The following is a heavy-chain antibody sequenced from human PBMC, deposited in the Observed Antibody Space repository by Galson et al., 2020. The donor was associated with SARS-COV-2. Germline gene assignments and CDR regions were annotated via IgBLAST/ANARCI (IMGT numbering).Heavy chain of an antibody. Sequence: GGSLRLSCAASGFTFIFYGMRWVRQAPGKGLEWVAFIRGDGSDAYYADSVKGRFTILRDNSNNMLHLQMNSLRLEDTAVYYCAQDHRAINYPLALDSWGQGTMVTVSS. J-gene: IGHJ3*02. CDR2: IRGDGSDA. CDR1: GFTFIFYG. D-gene: IGHD3-10*01. V-gene: IGHV3-30*02. CDR3: AQDHRAINYPLALDS.